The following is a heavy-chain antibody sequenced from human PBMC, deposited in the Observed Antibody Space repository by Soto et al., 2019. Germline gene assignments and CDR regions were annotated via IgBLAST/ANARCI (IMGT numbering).Heavy chain of an antibody. CDR1: GFTFSSYA. CDR3: ARGFDLQYGLDV. J-gene: IGHJ6*02. CDR2: ISSNGGST. V-gene: IGHV3-64*02. Sequence: PGGSRRLSCAASGFTFSSYAMHWVRQAPGKGLEYVSAISSNGGSTYYADSVKGRFTISRDNSKNTLYLQMGSLRAEDMAVYYCARGFDLQYGLDVWGRGTTVTVSS. D-gene: IGHD3-10*01.